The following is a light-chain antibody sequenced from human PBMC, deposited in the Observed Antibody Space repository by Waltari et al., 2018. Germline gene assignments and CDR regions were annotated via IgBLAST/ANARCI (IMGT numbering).Light chain of an antibody. J-gene: IGLJ3*02. CDR2: DNS. CDR1: RSNIGNNY. CDR3: GTWDSSLSVVV. V-gene: IGLV1-51*01. Sequence: QPVLTQPPSVSAAPGQKVTISCSGGRSNIGNNYVSRYQHLPGAAPQLLVYDNSKRPSGIPDRFSGSKSGTSATLAITGLQTGDEADYYCGTWDSSLSVVVFGGGTKLTVL.